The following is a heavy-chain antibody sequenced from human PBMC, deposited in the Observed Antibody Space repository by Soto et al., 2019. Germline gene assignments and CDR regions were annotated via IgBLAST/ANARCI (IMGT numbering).Heavy chain of an antibody. Sequence: QVQLVESGRGVVQPGRSLRLSCAASGFTFSGYTIHWVRQAPGKGLEWLALIWFDGSNKYYADSVKGRFTISRDNARNTLYLQMNSLRAEDTAVYYCARDLGYNYGHPFDYWGQGTLVTVSS. V-gene: IGHV3-33*01. D-gene: IGHD5-18*01. CDR2: IWFDGSNK. J-gene: IGHJ4*02. CDR3: ARDLGYNYGHPFDY. CDR1: GFTFSGYT.